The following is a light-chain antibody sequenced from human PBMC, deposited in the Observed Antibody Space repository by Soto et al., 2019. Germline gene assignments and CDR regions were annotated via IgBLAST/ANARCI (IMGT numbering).Light chain of an antibody. CDR1: SGHSSYI. J-gene: IGLJ3*02. V-gene: IGLV4-60*02. CDR3: ASWASNTLV. CDR2: LEGSGSY. Sequence: QPVLTQSASDSASLGSSVTLTCTLSSGHSSYIIALHQQQPGNAPPYLMKLEGSGSYNKGSGVPDCFSGSSSGANRYLPISNLQFEDEADYYCASWASNTLVFGGGTKLTVL.